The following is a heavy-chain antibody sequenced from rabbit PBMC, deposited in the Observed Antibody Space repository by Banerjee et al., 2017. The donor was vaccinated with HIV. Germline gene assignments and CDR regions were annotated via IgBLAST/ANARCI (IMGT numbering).Heavy chain of an antibody. CDR1: GFSFSTKYV. J-gene: IGHJ4*01. CDR3: ARGGLVVGLNL. CDR2: IHPDYGST. D-gene: IGHD4-2*01. Sequence: QEQLEESGGDLVKPEGSLTLTCTASGFSFSTKYVMCWVRQAPGKGLEWIAYIHPDYGSTDYASWVNGRFTISLDNAQNTVFLQMTSLTAADTATYFCARGGLVVGLNLWGQGTLVTVS. V-gene: IGHV1S45*01.